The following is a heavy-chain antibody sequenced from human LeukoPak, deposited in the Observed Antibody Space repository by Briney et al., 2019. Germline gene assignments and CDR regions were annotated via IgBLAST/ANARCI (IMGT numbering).Heavy chain of an antibody. CDR1: GYTFTSYY. V-gene: IGHV1-46*01. D-gene: IGHD6-19*01. Sequence: GASVKVSCKASGYTFTSYYMHWVRQAPGHGLEWMGIMNPSGGTTYYAQEFQGRVTMTRDTSTSTVYMELSSLRSEDTALYYCARDLGQAGGSGWPRYNWLDLWGQGTLVTVSS. J-gene: IGHJ5*02. CDR2: MNPSGGTT. CDR3: ARDLGQAGGSGWPRYNWLDL.